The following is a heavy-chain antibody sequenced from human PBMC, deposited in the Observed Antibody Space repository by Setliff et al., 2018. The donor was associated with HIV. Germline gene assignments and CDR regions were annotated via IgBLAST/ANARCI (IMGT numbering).Heavy chain of an antibody. CDR3: ARQAWHYDRDGYFIDY. CDR1: GYFISNGYY. Sequence: PSETLSLTCSVSGYFISNGYYWGWIRQPPGKGLEWVGTIYPNGNTYYSPSLESRVSVSMDMSRNQFSVKLNSATAADTAVYYCARQAWHYDRDGYFIDYWGQGKLVTVSS. V-gene: IGHV4-38-2*02. J-gene: IGHJ4*02. D-gene: IGHD3-22*01. CDR2: IYPNGNT.